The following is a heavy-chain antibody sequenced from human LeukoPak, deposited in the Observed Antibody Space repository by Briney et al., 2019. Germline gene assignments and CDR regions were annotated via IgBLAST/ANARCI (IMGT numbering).Heavy chain of an antibody. J-gene: IGHJ4*02. V-gene: IGHV4-39*07. CDR3: ARGASGSTSLDY. CDR1: GDSISSINYY. D-gene: IGHD2/OR15-2a*01. Sequence: PSETLSLTCTVSGDSISSINYYWGWIRQPPGKGLEWIGSIYRSGNTYYNPSLKTRVTMSVDTSKNQFSLKLTSVTAADTALYYCARGASGSTSLDYWGQGTVVAVSS. CDR2: IYRSGNT.